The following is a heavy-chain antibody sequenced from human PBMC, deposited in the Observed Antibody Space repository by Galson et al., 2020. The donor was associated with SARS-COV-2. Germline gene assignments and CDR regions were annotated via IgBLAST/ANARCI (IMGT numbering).Heavy chain of an antibody. CDR1: GGSISSGGSY. CDR2: IYFSGST. D-gene: IGHD4-4*01. CDR3: ARHRSSGGVTPAEYFQL. J-gene: IGHJ1*01. V-gene: IGHV4-31*03. Sequence: SETLSLTCTVSGGSISSGGSYWNWIRQRPGKGLEWIGYIYFSGSTYYNPSLKSRITISADTSQNHFSLNLTSVTVADTAVYYCARHRSSGGVTPAEYFQLWGQGTLVTISS.